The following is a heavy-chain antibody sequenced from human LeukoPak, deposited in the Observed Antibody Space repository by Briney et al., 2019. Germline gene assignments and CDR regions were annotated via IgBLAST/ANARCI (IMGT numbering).Heavy chain of an antibody. Sequence: ASETLSLTCTVSGGSISSGDYYWSWIRQPPGKGLEWIGYIYYSGSTNYNPSLKSRVTISVDTSKNQFSLKLSSVTAADTAVYYCARHLYGDPTAFFDYWGQGTLVTVSS. CDR1: GGSISSGDYY. CDR3: ARHLYGDPTAFFDY. D-gene: IGHD4-17*01. J-gene: IGHJ4*02. V-gene: IGHV4-30-4*08. CDR2: IYYSGST.